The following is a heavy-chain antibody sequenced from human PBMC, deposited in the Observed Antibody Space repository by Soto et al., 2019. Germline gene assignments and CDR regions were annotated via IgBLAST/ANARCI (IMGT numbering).Heavy chain of an antibody. D-gene: IGHD4-17*01. CDR1: GFTFTAYH. V-gene: IGHV1-2*04. CDR3: ARQHGDYYRWFDP. Sequence: QVQVVQSGAEVKKPGASVKVSCKASGFTFTAYHMHWVRQAPGQGLEWVGWIDLNNGDTHYEQKFQDWVTMTRDKSISAAYMELGNLKSDDTAVYYCARQHGDYYRWFDPWGQGTLVTVSS. CDR2: IDLNNGDT. J-gene: IGHJ5*02.